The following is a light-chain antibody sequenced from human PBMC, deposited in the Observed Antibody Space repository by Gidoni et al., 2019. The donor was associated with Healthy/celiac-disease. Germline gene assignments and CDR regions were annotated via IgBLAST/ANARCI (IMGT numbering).Light chain of an antibody. Sequence: EIVLIQSPATLSWSPGERATLSCRASQSVSSYLAWYQPKPGQAPRLLISDASNRATGIPSRFSGRGSGTEFTLTISRLEPEDFAVYYCQQRSNWPLTFXGXTKVEIK. V-gene: IGKV3-11*01. CDR3: QQRSNWPLT. CDR2: DAS. J-gene: IGKJ4*01. CDR1: QSVSSY.